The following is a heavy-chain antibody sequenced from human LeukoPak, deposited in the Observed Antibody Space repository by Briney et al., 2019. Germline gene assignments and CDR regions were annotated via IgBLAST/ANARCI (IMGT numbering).Heavy chain of an antibody. CDR1: GFTFSSYA. J-gene: IGHJ4*02. D-gene: IGHD4-11*01. Sequence: PGGSLRLSCAASGFTFSSYAMSWVRQAPGKGLEWVSAISGSGGSTYYADSVKGRFTISRDNSKNTLYLQMNSLRAEDTAVYYCAKALGVYSNYPEFDYWGQGTLVTVSS. CDR3: AKALGVYSNYPEFDY. CDR2: ISGSGGST. V-gene: IGHV3-23*01.